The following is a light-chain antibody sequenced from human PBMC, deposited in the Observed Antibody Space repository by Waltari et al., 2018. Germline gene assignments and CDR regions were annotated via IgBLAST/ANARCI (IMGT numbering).Light chain of an antibody. CDR3: TLYMGSGISF. CDR2: YTN. CDR1: SGSVSTSNF. V-gene: IGLV8-61*01. J-gene: IGLJ7*01. Sequence: TVVTQEPSLSVSPGGTVTLTCGLSSGSVSTSNFPSWYQQTPGQAPRMLIYYTNTRPSGVPDRFSGSILGNKAALTITGAQADDESDYYCTLYMGSGISFFGGGTRLTVL.